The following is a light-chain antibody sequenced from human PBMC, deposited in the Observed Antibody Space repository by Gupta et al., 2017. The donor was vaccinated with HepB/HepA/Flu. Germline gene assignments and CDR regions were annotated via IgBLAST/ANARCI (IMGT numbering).Light chain of an antibody. CDR1: TSDVGGYDL. V-gene: IGLV2-23*02. CDR3: CSYAGTRTLV. Sequence: QSALTQPASVSGSPGQSLTLSSTVTTSDVGGYDLVSWYQQHPGKAPKLMIYEVTKRPSGVSDRFSGSKSGNTASLTISGLQAEDEADYYCCSYAGTRTLVFGGGTKLTVL. J-gene: IGLJ3*02. CDR2: EVT.